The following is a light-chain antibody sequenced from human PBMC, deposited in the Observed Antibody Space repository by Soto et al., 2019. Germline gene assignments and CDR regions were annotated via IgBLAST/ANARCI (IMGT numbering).Light chain of an antibody. CDR1: SSDIGAYDY. CDR2: EVS. Sequence: QSVLAQPASVSGSPGQSIAISCTGTSSDIGAYDYVSWYQQFPDKPPKLIIYEVSHRPSGVSDRFSGSKSVNTATLTISRLQAEAEADYYCSSYTSSSTRVFGTGTKLTVL. CDR3: SSYTSSSTRV. J-gene: IGLJ1*01. V-gene: IGLV2-14*03.